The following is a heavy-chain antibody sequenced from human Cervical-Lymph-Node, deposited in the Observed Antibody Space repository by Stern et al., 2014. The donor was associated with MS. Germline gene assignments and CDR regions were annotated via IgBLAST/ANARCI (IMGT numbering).Heavy chain of an antibody. CDR2: INPNGGST. D-gene: IGHD6-19*01. Sequence: VQLEESGAGEKKPGASVKVSCKASGYTFTNYYVHWVRQAPGQGLEWMGIINPNGGSTTYAQKFQGRLIMTRDTSTSTVYMDLSSLTSEDTAVYYCARGSVAGFVDYWGQGTLVTVSS. CDR3: ARGSVAGFVDY. V-gene: IGHV1-46*01. J-gene: IGHJ4*02. CDR1: GYTFTNYY.